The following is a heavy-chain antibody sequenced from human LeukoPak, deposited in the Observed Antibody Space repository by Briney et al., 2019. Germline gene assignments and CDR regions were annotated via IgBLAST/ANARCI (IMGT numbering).Heavy chain of an antibody. D-gene: IGHD2-2*01. Sequence: GASVKVSCKASGYTFTSYYMHWVRQAPGQELEWMGIINPSGGSTSYAQKFQGRVTMTRDTSTSTVYMELSSLRSEDTAVYYCARVHSYCSSTSCLDYWGQGTLVTVSS. V-gene: IGHV1-46*01. CDR1: GYTFTSYY. CDR3: ARVHSYCSSTSCLDY. CDR2: INPSGGST. J-gene: IGHJ4*02.